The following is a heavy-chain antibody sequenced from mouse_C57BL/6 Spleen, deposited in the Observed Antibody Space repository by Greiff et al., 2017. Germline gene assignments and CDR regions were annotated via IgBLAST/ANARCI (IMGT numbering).Heavy chain of an antibody. J-gene: IGHJ3*01. V-gene: IGHV14-4*01. D-gene: IGHD2-5*01. CDR2: IDPENGDT. CDR3: TTSAYYSNYDAWFAY. Sequence: VQLKESGAELVRPGASVKLSCTASGFNIKDDYMHWVKQRPEQGLEWIGWIDPENGDTEYASKFQGKATITADTSSNTAYLQLSSLTSEDTAVYYCTTSAYYSNYDAWFAYWGQGTLVTVSA. CDR1: GFNIKDDY.